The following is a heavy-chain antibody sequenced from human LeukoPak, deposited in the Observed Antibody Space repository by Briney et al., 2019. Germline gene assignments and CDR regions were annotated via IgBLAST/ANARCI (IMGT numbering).Heavy chain of an antibody. CDR2: ISYDGSNK. CDR1: GFTFSSYG. V-gene: IGHV3-30*18. D-gene: IGHD5-12*01. J-gene: IGHJ6*02. Sequence: GGSLRLSCAASGFTFSSYGMHWVRQAPGKGLEWVAVISYDGSNKYYADSVKGRLTISRDNSKNTLYLQMNSLRAEDTAVYYCAKGYSGYDFPYYYGMDVWGQGTTVTVSS. CDR3: AKGYSGYDFPYYYGMDV.